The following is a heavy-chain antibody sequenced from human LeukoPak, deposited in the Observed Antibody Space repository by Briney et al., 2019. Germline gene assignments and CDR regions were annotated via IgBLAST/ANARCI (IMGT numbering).Heavy chain of an antibody. V-gene: IGHV3-9*01. J-gene: IGHJ4*02. CDR2: ISWNSGSI. D-gene: IGHD6-13*01. Sequence: GGSLRLSCAASGFTFDDYAMHWVRQAPGKGLEWVSGISWNSGSIGYADSVKGRFTISRDNAKNSLYPQMNSLRAEDTALYYCAKVASIAAAFDYWGQGTLVTVSS. CDR3: AKVASIAAAFDY. CDR1: GFTFDDYA.